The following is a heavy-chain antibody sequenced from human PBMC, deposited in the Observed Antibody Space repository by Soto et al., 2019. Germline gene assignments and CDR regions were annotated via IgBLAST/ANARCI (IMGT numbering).Heavy chain of an antibody. CDR1: GGAFSSYA. J-gene: IGHJ4*02. Sequence: SVKVSCKASGGAFSSYAISWVRQAPAQGLEWMGGIIPIFGTANYAQKFQGRVTITADESTSTAYMEVSSLRAEDTTVYYCASAWYYYDSSGSYYLDYWGEGTL. D-gene: IGHD3-22*01. V-gene: IGHV1-69*13. CDR3: ASAWYYYDSSGSYYLDY. CDR2: IIPIFGTA.